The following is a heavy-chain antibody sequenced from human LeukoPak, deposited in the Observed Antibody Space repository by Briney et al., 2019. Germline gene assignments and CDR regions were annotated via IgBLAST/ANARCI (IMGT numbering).Heavy chain of an antibody. CDR1: GYIFSSYN. J-gene: IGHJ4*02. Sequence: ASVKVSCKASGYIFSSYNINWVRQATGQGLEWMGWMNPNSGNTGYAQKFQGRVTMTRNTSISTAYMELSSLGSEDTAVYYCAREAQLWSYYFDYWGQGTLVTVSS. CDR2: MNPNSGNT. V-gene: IGHV1-8*01. CDR3: AREAQLWSYYFDY. D-gene: IGHD5-18*01.